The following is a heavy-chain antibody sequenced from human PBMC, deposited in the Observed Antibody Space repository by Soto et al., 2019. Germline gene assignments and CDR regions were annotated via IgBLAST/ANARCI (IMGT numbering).Heavy chain of an antibody. D-gene: IGHD2-15*01. CDR1: GGSISSGGYS. CDR3: ARGLGYCSGGSCPEENCYGMDV. J-gene: IGHJ6*02. CDR2: IYHSGST. Sequence: ASETLSLTCAVSGGSISSGGYSWSWIRQPPGKGLEWIGYIYHSGSTYYNPSLKSRVTISVDRSKNQFSLKLSSVTAADTAVYYCARGLGYCSGGSCPEENCYGMDVWGQGTTVTVSS. V-gene: IGHV4-30-2*01.